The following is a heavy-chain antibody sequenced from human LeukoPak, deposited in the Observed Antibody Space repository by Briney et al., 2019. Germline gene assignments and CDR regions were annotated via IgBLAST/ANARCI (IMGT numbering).Heavy chain of an antibody. CDR3: AREPDTAMDY. Sequence: GGSLRLSCAASGFIFSDYTMNWVRQAPGKGLEWVSNISSSSSIITYADSVRGRFTISRDSAKKSLYLQMNSLRAEDTAVYYCAREPDTAMDYWGQGTLVTVSS. V-gene: IGHV3-48*01. J-gene: IGHJ4*02. D-gene: IGHD5-18*01. CDR2: ISSSSSII. CDR1: GFIFSDYT.